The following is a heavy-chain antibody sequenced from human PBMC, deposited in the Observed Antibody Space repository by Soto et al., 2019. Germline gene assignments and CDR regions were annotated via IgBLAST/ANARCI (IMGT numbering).Heavy chain of an antibody. J-gene: IGHJ4*02. CDR3: AGSPAVGFDY. Sequence: VKPAWKASGGTFNINALSWVRQAPGQGLEWMGGIIPIFGTANYAQKFQGRVTITADESTSTAYMELSSLRSEDTAVYYCAGSPAVGFDYWGQGILVTVSS. D-gene: IGHD6-6*01. V-gene: IGHV1-69*01. CDR1: GGTFNINA. CDR2: IIPIFGTA.